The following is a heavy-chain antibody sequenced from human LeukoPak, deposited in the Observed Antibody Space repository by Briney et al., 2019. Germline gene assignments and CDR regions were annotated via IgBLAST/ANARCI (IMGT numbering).Heavy chain of an antibody. CDR3: ARPSMFYSGSYWGFDY. D-gene: IGHD1-26*01. CDR2: IIPILGIA. J-gene: IGHJ4*02. Sequence: SVNVSCKASGGTFSSYAISWVRQAPGQGLEWMGRIIPILGIANYAQKFQGRVTITADKSTSTAYMELSSLRSEDTAVYYCARPSMFYSGSYWGFDYWGQGTLVTVSS. V-gene: IGHV1-69*04. CDR1: GGTFSSYA.